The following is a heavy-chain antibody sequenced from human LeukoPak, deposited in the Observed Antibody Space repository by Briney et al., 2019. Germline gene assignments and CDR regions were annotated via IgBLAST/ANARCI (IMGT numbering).Heavy chain of an antibody. CDR3: AKDPMVRGLTYDY. V-gene: IGHV3-23*01. Sequence: GGSLRLSCAASGFTFSSYAMSWVRQAPGKGLEWVSAISGSGGSTNYADSVKGRFTISRDNSKNTLYLQMNSLRVEDTAVYYCAKDPMVRGLTYDYWGQGTLVTVSS. D-gene: IGHD3-10*01. CDR2: ISGSGGST. CDR1: GFTFSSYA. J-gene: IGHJ4*02.